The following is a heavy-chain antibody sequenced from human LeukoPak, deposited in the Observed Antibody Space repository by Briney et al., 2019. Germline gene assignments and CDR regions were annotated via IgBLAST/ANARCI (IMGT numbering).Heavy chain of an antibody. V-gene: IGHV4-34*01. CDR3: ARGRGGCSGGSCYLTSSFDP. J-gene: IGHJ5*02. CDR1: GGSFSGYY. Sequence: PSETLSLTCAVYGGSFSGYYWSWIRQPPGKGLEWIGEINHSGSTNYNPSLKSRVTISVATSKNQFPLKLSSVTAADTAVYYCARGRGGCSGGSCYLTSSFDPWGQGTLVTVSS. CDR2: INHSGST. D-gene: IGHD2-15*01.